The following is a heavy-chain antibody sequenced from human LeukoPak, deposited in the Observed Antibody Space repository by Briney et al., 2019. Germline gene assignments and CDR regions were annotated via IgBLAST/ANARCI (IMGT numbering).Heavy chain of an antibody. V-gene: IGHV1-18*01. CDR2: ISAYNGNT. D-gene: IGHD6-13*01. Sequence: GASVKVSCKASGYTFTSYGISWVRQAPGQGLEWMGWISAYNGNTNYAQKLQGRVTMTTDTSTSTAYMELRSLRSDDTAVYYCARDLQQQLVRTAFDIWGQGTMVTVSS. CDR1: GYTFTSYG. J-gene: IGHJ3*02. CDR3: ARDLQQQLVRTAFDI.